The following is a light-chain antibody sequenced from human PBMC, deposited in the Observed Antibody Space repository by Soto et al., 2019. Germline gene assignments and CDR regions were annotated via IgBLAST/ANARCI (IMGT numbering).Light chain of an antibody. CDR3: MQSLELPRT. CDR1: QSLLHSDGKTY. V-gene: IGKV2D-29*01. CDR2: AVS. Sequence: DIVMTQTPISLSVTPGQPTSISCKSSQSLLHSDGKTYLSWYLQKPGQPLQLLISAVSNRFSGVPDRFSGSGSGTDFTLKISRVEADDVGVYYCMQSLELPRTFGQGTKVEIK. J-gene: IGKJ1*01.